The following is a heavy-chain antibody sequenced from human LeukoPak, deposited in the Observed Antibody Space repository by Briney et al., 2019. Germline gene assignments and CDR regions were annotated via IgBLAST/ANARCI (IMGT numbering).Heavy chain of an antibody. D-gene: IGHD2-2*01. J-gene: IGHJ4*02. Sequence: GGSLRLSCAASGFPFSSHGMSWVRQAPGKGLEWVSGIIGGGGSAYYADSVKGRFTISGDNSRNTLFLQMNSLRAEDTAVYYCAHGAMYQLDYWGQGTLVTVSS. CDR3: AHGAMYQLDY. CDR2: IIGGGGSA. CDR1: GFPFSSHG. V-gene: IGHV3-23*01.